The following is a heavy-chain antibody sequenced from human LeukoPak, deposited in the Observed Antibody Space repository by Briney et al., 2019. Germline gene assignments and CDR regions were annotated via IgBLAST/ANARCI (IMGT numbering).Heavy chain of an antibody. CDR1: GFTFSSYE. Sequence: GGSLRLSCAASGFTFSSYETNWVRQAPGKGLEGVSYISSSGSTIYYADSVNGRFTISRDNSKSTLFLQMNSLRAEDTAVYYCAKIRGIPTWGQGTLVTVSS. D-gene: IGHD3-16*01. V-gene: IGHV3-48*03. CDR3: AKIRGIPT. CDR2: ISSSGSTI. J-gene: IGHJ5*02.